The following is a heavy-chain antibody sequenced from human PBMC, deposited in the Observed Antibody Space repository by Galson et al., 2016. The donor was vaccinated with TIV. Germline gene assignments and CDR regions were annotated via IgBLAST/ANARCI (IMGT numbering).Heavy chain of an antibody. CDR3: VRDSGYRDFVS. CDR2: IVDDGSNK. V-gene: IGHV3-30-3*01. Sequence: SLRLSCAASEFTFSDYAFHWVRQAPGKGLEWVALIVDDGSNKYYADSVKGRFTISRDNSKKTLYLQMSSLRVEDTAVYYCVRDSGYRDFVSWGQGTLVTVSS. D-gene: IGHD5-12*01. J-gene: IGHJ4*02. CDR1: EFTFSDYA.